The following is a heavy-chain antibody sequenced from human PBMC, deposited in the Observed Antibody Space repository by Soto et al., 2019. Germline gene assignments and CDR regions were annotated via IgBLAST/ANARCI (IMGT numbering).Heavy chain of an antibody. V-gene: IGHV1-8*01. CDR2: MNPNSGNT. Sequence: ASVKVSCKASGYTFTSYDINWVRQATGQGLEWMGWMNPNSGNTGYAQKFQGRVAMTRNTSISAAYMELSSLRSEDTAVYYCARGVGNYGGNWDYYGMDVWGQGTTVTVSS. CDR1: GYTFTSYD. CDR3: ARGVGNYGGNWDYYGMDV. D-gene: IGHD4-17*01. J-gene: IGHJ6*02.